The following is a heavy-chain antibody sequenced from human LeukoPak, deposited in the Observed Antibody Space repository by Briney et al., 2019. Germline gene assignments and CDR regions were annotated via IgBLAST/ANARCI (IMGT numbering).Heavy chain of an antibody. CDR1: GFTFDDYA. V-gene: IGHV3-9*01. Sequence: GGSLRLSCAASGFTFDDYAMHWVRQAPGKGLEWVSGISWNSGSIGYADSVKGRFTISRDNAKNSLYLQMNSLRAEDTALYYCAKAYSSGWYYFDYWGQGTLVTVS. D-gene: IGHD6-19*01. J-gene: IGHJ4*02. CDR3: AKAYSSGWYYFDY. CDR2: ISWNSGSI.